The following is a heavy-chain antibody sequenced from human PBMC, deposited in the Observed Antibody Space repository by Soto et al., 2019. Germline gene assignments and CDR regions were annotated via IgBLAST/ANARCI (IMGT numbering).Heavy chain of an antibody. CDR2: IYYSGST. CDR1: GGSISSGGYY. J-gene: IGHJ3*02. Sequence: QVQLQESGPGLVKPSQTLSLTCTVSGGSISSGGYYWSWIRQHPGKGLEWIGYIYYSGSTYYNPSLKSRVTISVDTSKNQFSLKLSSVTAADTAVYYCARDRYCSGGSCGAFDIWGQGTMVTVSS. D-gene: IGHD2-15*01. CDR3: ARDRYCSGGSCGAFDI. V-gene: IGHV4-31*03.